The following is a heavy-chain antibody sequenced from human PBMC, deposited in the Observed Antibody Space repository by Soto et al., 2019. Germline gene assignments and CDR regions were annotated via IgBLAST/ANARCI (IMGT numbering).Heavy chain of an antibody. Sequence: PSETLSLTCTVSGGSISSYYWSWIRQPPGKGLEWIGYIYYSGSTNYNPSLKSRVTISVDTSKNQFSLKLSSVTAADTAVYYCARGTGGAAPSYMDVWGKGTTVTVSS. J-gene: IGHJ6*03. CDR2: IYYSGST. D-gene: IGHD3-10*01. V-gene: IGHV4-59*12. CDR3: ARGTGGAAPSYMDV. CDR1: GGSISSYY.